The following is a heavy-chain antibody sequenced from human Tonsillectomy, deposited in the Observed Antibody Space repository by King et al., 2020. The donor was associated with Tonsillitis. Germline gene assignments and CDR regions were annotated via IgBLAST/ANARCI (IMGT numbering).Heavy chain of an antibody. CDR2: INPNSGGT. CDR1: GYTFTGYY. V-gene: IGHV1-2*02. D-gene: IGHD3-22*01. J-gene: IGHJ4*02. Sequence: VQLVESGAEVKKPGASVKVSCKASGYTFTGYYMHWVRQAPGQGLEWMGWINPNSGGTNYAQKFQGRVTMTRDTSISTAYMELSRLRSDDTAVYYCARDNYFYDTSGYWGNDYWGQGTLVTVSS. CDR3: ARDNYFYDTSGYWGNDY.